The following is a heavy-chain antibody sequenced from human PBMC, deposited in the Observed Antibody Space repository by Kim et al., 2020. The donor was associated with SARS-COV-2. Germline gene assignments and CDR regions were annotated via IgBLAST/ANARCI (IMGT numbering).Heavy chain of an antibody. V-gene: IGHV3-33*01. CDR2: IWYDGSNK. CDR1: GFTFSSYG. CDR3: ARDSTRTNYDFWSGYYTALYYYGMDV. D-gene: IGHD3-3*01. Sequence: GGSLRLSCAASGFTFSSYGMHWVRQAPGKGLEWVAVIWYDGSNKYYADSVKGRFTISRDNSKNTLYLQMNSLRAEDTAVYYCARDSTRTNYDFWSGYYTALYYYGMDVWGQGTTVTVSS. J-gene: IGHJ6*02.